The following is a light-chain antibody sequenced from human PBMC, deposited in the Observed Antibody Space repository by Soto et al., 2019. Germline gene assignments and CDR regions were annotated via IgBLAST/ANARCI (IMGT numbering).Light chain of an antibody. Sequence: DIVMTQSPDSLAVSLGERATINCKSSQSVLYSSNNKNYLAWYQQKPGQPPKLLIYWASTRESGVPDRFSGSGSGTDFTLTISSLQAEDVAVYCCQHYYNNALTFGGGTRVGVK. CDR2: WAS. J-gene: IGKJ4*01. CDR1: QSVLYSSNNKNY. V-gene: IGKV4-1*01. CDR3: QHYYNNALT.